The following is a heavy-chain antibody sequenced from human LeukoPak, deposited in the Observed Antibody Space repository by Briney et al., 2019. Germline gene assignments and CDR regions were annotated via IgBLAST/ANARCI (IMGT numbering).Heavy chain of an antibody. CDR2: ISGSGGST. V-gene: IGHV3-23*01. CDR1: GFTFSSYA. J-gene: IGHJ4*02. D-gene: IGHD2-2*01. CDR3: ASTATVVVPAAIRY. Sequence: GGSLRLSCAASGFTFSSYAMSWVRQAPGKGLEWVSAISGSGGSTYYADSVKGRFTISRDNSKNTLYLQMNSLGAEDTAVYYCASTATVVVPAAIRYWGQGTLVTVSS.